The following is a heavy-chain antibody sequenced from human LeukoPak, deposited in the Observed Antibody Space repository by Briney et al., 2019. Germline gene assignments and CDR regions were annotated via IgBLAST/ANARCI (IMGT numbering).Heavy chain of an antibody. Sequence: GASVRVSFTASGYTFTSYGISWVRQAPGQGLEWMGWISAYNGNTNYAQKLQGRVTMTTDTSTSTAYMEPRSLRSDDTAVYYCARLARDNWFDPWGQGTLVTVSS. V-gene: IGHV1-18*01. CDR3: ARLARDNWFDP. J-gene: IGHJ5*02. CDR1: GYTFTSYG. D-gene: IGHD3-3*02. CDR2: ISAYNGNT.